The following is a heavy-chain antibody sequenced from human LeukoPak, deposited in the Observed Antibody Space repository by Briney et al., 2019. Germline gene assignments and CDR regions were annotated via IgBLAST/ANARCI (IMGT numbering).Heavy chain of an antibody. D-gene: IGHD5-18*01. Sequence: ETLSLTCAVSGYSIRSGYYWGWIWQPPGKGLEWVSAISGSGGSTYYADSVKGRFTISRDNSKNTLYLQMNSLRAEDTAVYYCAKDPGGYSYGSFDYWGQGTLVTVSS. V-gene: IGHV3-23*01. J-gene: IGHJ4*02. CDR1: GYSIRSGYY. CDR2: ISGSGGST. CDR3: AKDPGGYSYGSFDY.